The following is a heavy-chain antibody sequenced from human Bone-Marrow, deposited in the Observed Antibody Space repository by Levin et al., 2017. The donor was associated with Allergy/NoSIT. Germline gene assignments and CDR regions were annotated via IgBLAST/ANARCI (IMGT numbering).Heavy chain of an antibody. Sequence: VSGPTLVKPTQTLTLTCTFSGFSPSTTGVAVGWIRQPPGKALEWLALIFWDDDKRYSPSLRGRLTITKDTSQSQVVLTMTDMDPVDTATYFCAHRNVYCSSTNCYFKSFHFFDYWGQGALVTVSS. CDR1: GFSPSTTGVA. D-gene: IGHD2-2*01. CDR3: AHRNVYCSSTNCYFKSFHFFDY. J-gene: IGHJ4*02. CDR2: IFWDDDK. V-gene: IGHV2-5*02.